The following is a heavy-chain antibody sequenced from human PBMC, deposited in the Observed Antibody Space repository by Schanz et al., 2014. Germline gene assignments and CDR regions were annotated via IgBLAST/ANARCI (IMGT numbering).Heavy chain of an antibody. Sequence: DVQLLESGGGLVQPGGSLRLSCAASGFTFNSYAMTWVRQAPGKGLEWVSAISGSGGSTYYADSVKGRFTISRDNSKNTLYLQMNSLRAEDTAVYYCAKDPSHGDYDYYFDYWGQGTLVNVSS. J-gene: IGHJ4*02. CDR2: ISGSGGST. V-gene: IGHV3-23*01. D-gene: IGHD3-22*01. CDR1: GFTFNSYA. CDR3: AKDPSHGDYDYYFDY.